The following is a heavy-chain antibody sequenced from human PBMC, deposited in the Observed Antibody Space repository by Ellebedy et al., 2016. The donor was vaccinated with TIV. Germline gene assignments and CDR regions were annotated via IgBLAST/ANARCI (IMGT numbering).Heavy chain of an antibody. CDR3: VRDLGAYSSTWYYFDS. Sequence: GESLKISXKTSGYRFTDYCIAWVRQMPGKGLEWMGIVYPGDYATRYSPSFKGQVTISVDKSISTAYLQWSSLKASDTAMYYCVRDLGAYSSTWYYFDSWGQGTPVTVSS. CDR2: VYPGDYAT. V-gene: IGHV5-51*01. J-gene: IGHJ4*02. CDR1: GYRFTDYC. D-gene: IGHD6-13*01.